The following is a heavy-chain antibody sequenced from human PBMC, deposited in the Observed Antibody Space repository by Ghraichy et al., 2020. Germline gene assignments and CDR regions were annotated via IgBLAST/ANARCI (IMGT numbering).Heavy chain of an antibody. CDR1: GGSVSSGSYY. D-gene: IGHD1-26*01. J-gene: IGHJ6*02. V-gene: IGHV4-61*01. CDR3: ARVKVGDTTGYYYYGMDV. CDR2: IYYSGST. Sequence: SETLSLTCTVSGGSVSSGSYYWSWIRQPPGKGLEWIGYIYYSGSTNYNPSLKSRVTISVDTSKNQFSLKLSSVTAADTAVYYCARVKVGDTTGYYYYGMDVWGQGTTVTVSS.